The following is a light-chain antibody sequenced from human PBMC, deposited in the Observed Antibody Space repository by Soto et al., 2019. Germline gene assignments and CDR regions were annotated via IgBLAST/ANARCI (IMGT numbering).Light chain of an antibody. CDR3: QQSYSTPPIT. CDR2: AAS. CDR1: QSISNY. J-gene: IGKJ5*01. Sequence: DIQVTQSPSSLSASVGDRVTITCRASQSISNYLNWYQQKPGKAPKLLIYAASSLQSGVPSRFSGSGYGTDFTLTISSLQPEEFATYYGQQSYSTPPITFGQGTRLEIK. V-gene: IGKV1-39*01.